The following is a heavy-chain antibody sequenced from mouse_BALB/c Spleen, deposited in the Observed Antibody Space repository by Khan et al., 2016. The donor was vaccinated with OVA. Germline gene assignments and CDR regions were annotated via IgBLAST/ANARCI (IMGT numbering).Heavy chain of an antibody. D-gene: IGHD2-10*01. CDR3: ARPPYFSYVMVY. CDR2: INTYTGEP. J-gene: IGHJ4*01. V-gene: IGHV9-3-1*01. CDR1: GYTFTNYG. Sequence: QIQLVQSGPELMKPGETVKISCKASGYTFTNYGMNWVKQAPGKGLKWMGWINTYTGEPTYADDFKGRFAFSLATSACTAALQNNIVNREDTATYFCARPPYFSYVMVYWGQGTSGTVSS.